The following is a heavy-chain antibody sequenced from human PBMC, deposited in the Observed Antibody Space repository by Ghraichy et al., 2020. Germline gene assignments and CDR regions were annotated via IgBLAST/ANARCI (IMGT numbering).Heavy chain of an antibody. Sequence: ASVKVSCKTSGYTFTVYYIYWVRQAPGQGLEWLGWINPNSGGTTSAQKFQGRVTMTRDTSITTAYMELSSLRSDDTAVYYCARSDRRGYFYGRDVWGQGTTVTVS. CDR1: GYTFTVYY. D-gene: IGHD3-10*01. CDR3: ARSDRRGYFYGRDV. V-gene: IGHV1-2*02. CDR2: INPNSGGT. J-gene: IGHJ6*02.